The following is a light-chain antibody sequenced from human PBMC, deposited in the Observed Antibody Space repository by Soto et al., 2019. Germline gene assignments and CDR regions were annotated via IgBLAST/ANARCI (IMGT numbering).Light chain of an antibody. J-gene: IGKJ3*01. Sequence: EIVLTQSPATLSLSPGERATLSCSASQSVSDYLAWYQQKPGQAPRLVIHDASHRAPGIPARFSGRGSGTDFPLAISSLGPEDFAVYYCQQRADWPATFGPGTKVAIK. CDR1: QSVSDY. V-gene: IGKV3-11*01. CDR2: DAS. CDR3: QQRADWPAT.